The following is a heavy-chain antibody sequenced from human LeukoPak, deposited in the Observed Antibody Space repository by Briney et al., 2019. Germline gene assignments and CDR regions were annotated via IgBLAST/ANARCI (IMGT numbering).Heavy chain of an antibody. D-gene: IGHD2-2*01. CDR1: GYTFTSSYA. V-gene: IGHV1-69*04. CDR2: IIPILGIA. J-gene: IGHJ5*02. CDR3: ARDSNNWFDP. Sequence: SVEVSCKASGYTFTSSYAISWVRPATGQGLEWMGRIIPILGIANYTQKFQGRVTITADKSTSTAYMELSSLRSEDTAVYYCARDSNNWFDPWGQGTLVTVSS.